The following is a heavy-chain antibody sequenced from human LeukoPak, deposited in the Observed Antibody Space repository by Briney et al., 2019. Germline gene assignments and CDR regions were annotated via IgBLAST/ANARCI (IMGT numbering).Heavy chain of an antibody. J-gene: IGHJ5*02. CDR3: ARDLAWGYLDQQTQVGWLDP. Sequence: ASVKVSCKASGYTFSNYGISWVRQAPGQGLEWMGWIGAYNGNTNYAQKFQGRFTMTTDTSTSTAYMELRTLKSDDTAVYFCARDLAWGYLDQQTQVGWLDPWGQGSLVTVSS. CDR1: GYTFSNYG. D-gene: IGHD3-9*01. CDR2: IGAYNGNT. V-gene: IGHV1-18*04.